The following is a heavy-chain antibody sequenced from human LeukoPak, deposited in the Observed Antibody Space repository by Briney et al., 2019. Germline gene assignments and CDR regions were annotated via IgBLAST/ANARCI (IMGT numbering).Heavy chain of an antibody. CDR1: GFTFSRYW. V-gene: IGHV3-7*01. Sequence: GGSLRLSCAASGFTFSRYWMSWVRQAPGKGLEWVANINQDGSEKYYVDSVKGRFTISRDNAKNSRYLEMNSLRAEDTAVYYCARDRALVSMVRGVMGYFYYYMDVWGKGTTVTISS. CDR2: INQDGSEK. D-gene: IGHD3-10*01. J-gene: IGHJ6*03. CDR3: ARDRALVSMVRGVMGYFYYYMDV.